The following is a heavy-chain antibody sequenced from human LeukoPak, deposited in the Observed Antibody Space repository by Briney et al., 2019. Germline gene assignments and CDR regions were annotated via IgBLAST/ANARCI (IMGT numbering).Heavy chain of an antibody. V-gene: IGHV3-48*01. CDR2: ISSSSSTI. J-gene: IGHJ4*02. D-gene: IGHD5-18*01. Sequence: PRGSLRLSCAASGFTFSSYSMNWVRQAPGKGLEWVSYISSSSSTIYYADSVKGRFTISRDNAKNSLYLQMNSLRAEDTAVYYCARDLSGVAGYTYGRGIDYWGQGTLVTVSS. CDR1: GFTFSSYS. CDR3: ARDLSGVAGYTYGRGIDY.